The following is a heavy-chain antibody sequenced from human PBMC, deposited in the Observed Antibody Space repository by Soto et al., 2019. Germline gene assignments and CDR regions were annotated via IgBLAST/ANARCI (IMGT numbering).Heavy chain of an antibody. CDR2: FDPEDGET. CDR1: GYTLTELS. V-gene: IGHV1-24*01. J-gene: IGHJ4*02. CDR3: ATIRPYYDILTGYFGDYFDY. Sequence: RASVKVSCKVSGYTLTELSMHWVRQAPGKGLEWMGGFDPEDGETIYAQEFQGRVTMTEDTSTDTAYMELSSLRSEDTAVYYCATIRPYYDILTGYFGDYFDYWGQGTLVTVS. D-gene: IGHD3-9*01.